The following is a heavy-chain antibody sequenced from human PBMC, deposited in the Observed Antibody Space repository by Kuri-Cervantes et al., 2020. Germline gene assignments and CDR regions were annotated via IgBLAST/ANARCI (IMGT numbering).Heavy chain of an antibody. CDR3: ARGGGVPAAIGDLDY. CDR2: INHSGST. CDR1: GGAFRGYY. V-gene: IGHV4-34*01. Sequence: SETLSLTCAVYGGAFRGYYWNWIRQYPGGGLEWIGEINHSGSTNYNPSLKSRATMSGDTSKNQFSLNLNSVTAADTAVYYCARGGGVPAAIGDLDYWGQGTQVTVSS. D-gene: IGHD2-2*01. J-gene: IGHJ4*02.